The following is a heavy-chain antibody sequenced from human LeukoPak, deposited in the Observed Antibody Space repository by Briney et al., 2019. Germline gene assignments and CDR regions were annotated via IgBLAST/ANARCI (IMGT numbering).Heavy chain of an antibody. Sequence: SETLSLTCIVSGGSMTSFYRSWIRPRPGEGLGWVGYIFNSGSTNYHPSLKSRVTISVDAYKSQFSLKLSYVTADDTAVYYCARETRISMVRGPIHHAFDSWRQGTMVTVSS. J-gene: IGHJ3*02. D-gene: IGHD3-10*01. CDR2: IFNSGST. CDR3: ARETRISMVRGPIHHAFDS. V-gene: IGHV4-59*01. CDR1: GGSMTSFY.